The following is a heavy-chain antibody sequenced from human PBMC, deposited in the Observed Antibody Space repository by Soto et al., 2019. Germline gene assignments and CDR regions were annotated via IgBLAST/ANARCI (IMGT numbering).Heavy chain of an antibody. J-gene: IGHJ6*02. D-gene: IGHD1-26*01. CDR2: RGAADDP. CDR3: ARAYLGRLPRRADYYYAMDV. Sequence: EVQLVESGGGSVQPGESLRLSCAASGFSFRDYDMHWVRQPTGKGPEWVSGRGAADDPYYVASVKGRCSVSRDNAQSSLYLQMNNLRVDDTAVYFCARAYLGRLPRRADYYYAMDVWGRGTTVTVSS. CDR1: GFSFRDYD. V-gene: IGHV3-13*05.